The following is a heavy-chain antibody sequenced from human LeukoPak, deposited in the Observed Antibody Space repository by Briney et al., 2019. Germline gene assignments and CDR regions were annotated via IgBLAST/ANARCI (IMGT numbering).Heavy chain of an antibody. Sequence: PGGSLRLSCAASGFTFSSYGMHWVRQAPGKGLEWVAVISYDGSNKYYADSVKGRFTISRDNSKNTLYLQMNSLRAEDTAVYYCAKGGYITMVRGVYYFDYWGQGTLVTVSS. CDR2: ISYDGSNK. D-gene: IGHD3-10*01. CDR1: GFTFSSYG. V-gene: IGHV3-30*18. J-gene: IGHJ4*02. CDR3: AKGGYITMVRGVYYFDY.